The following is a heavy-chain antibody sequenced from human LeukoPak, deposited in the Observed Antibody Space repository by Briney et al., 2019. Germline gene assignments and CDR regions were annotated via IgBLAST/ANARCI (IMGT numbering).Heavy chain of an antibody. CDR2: IYYSGST. J-gene: IGHJ4*02. Sequence: SETLYLTCTVSGGSINSRSYYWGWIRQPPGKGLEWIGSIYYSGSTYYNPSLKSRVTISVDTSKNQFSLKLSSVTAADRALYYCARQTTSGYLDYWGQGTLVTVS. D-gene: IGHD3-22*01. CDR3: ARQTTSGYLDY. CDR1: GGSINSRSYY. V-gene: IGHV4-39*01.